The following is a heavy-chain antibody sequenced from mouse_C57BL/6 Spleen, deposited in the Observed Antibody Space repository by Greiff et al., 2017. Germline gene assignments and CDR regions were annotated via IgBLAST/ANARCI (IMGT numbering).Heavy chain of an antibody. V-gene: IGHV1-26*01. D-gene: IGHD3-3*01. Sequence: VQLQQSGPELVKPGASVKISCKASGYTFTDYYMNWVKQSHGKSLEWIGDINPNNGGTSYNQKFKGKATLTVDKSSSNAYMELRSLTSEDSAVYYCARLLDYFDYWGQGTTLTVSS. J-gene: IGHJ2*01. CDR3: ARLLDYFDY. CDR1: GYTFTDYY. CDR2: INPNNGGT.